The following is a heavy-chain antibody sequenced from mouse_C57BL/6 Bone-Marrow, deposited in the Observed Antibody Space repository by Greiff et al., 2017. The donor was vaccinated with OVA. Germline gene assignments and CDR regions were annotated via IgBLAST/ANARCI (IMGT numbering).Heavy chain of an antibody. CDR1: GFTFSDYG. V-gene: IGHV5-17*01. CDR2: ISSGSSTI. Sequence: EVQVVESGGGLVKPGGSLKLSCAASGFTFSDYGMHWVRQAPEKGLEWVAYISSGSSTIYYADTVKGRFTISRDNAKNTLFLQMTSLRSEDTAMYYCARYDYDAPFDYWGQGTTLTVSS. CDR3: ARYDYDAPFDY. J-gene: IGHJ2*01. D-gene: IGHD2-4*01.